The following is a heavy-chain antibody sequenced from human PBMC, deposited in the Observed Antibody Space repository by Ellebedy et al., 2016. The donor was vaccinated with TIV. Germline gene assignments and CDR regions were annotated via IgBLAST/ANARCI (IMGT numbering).Heavy chain of an antibody. CDR2: ISAYNGRI. V-gene: IGHV1-18*01. J-gene: IGHJ5*02. D-gene: IGHD5-18*01. Sequence: AASVKVSCKTSGYTFGNYGINWVRQAPGQGLEWAGWISAYNGRIKYSQKFQGRVTLTTDTSTSTAYREVRSLTSDDTAVYYCVRDRYEYVETAMVGDTWGQGTLVTVSS. CDR3: VRDRYEYVETAMVGDT. CDR1: GYTFGNYG.